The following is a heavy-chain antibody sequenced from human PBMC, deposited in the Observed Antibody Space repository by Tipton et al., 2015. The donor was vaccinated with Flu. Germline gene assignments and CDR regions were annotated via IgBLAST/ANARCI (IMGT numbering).Heavy chain of an antibody. J-gene: IGHJ4*02. D-gene: IGHD6-6*01. CDR2: IVRSGTTT. CDR1: GITFSSYA. CDR3: ARAVGSSSSF. V-gene: IGHV3-23*01. Sequence: GSLRLSCTASGITFSSYAMSWVRQAPGKGLEWVSTIVRSGTTTYYADSVKGRFSISRDNSKNTLYLQMNSLRAEDTAVYYCARAVGSSSSFWGQGTLVTVSS.